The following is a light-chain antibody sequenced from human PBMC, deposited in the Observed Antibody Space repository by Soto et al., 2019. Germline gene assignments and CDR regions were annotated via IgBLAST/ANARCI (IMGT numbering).Light chain of an antibody. CDR3: QHRSNWPRT. Sequence: EIVLTQSPATLSLSPGERATLSCRASQSVSTYLAWYQQKPGQAPRLLIYDASNMATGIPARFSGSGSGTDCTLTISSLEPEDFAVYYCQHRSNWPRTFGQGTKLEIK. CDR2: DAS. CDR1: QSVSTY. J-gene: IGKJ2*01. V-gene: IGKV3-11*01.